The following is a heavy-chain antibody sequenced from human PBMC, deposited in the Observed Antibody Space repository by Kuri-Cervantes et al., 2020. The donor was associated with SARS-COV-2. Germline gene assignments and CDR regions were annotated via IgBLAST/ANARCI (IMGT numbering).Heavy chain of an antibody. CDR2: ISWGGDNI. D-gene: IGHD5-18*01. Sequence: GGSLRLSYAASGFTFDDFTMHWVRQFPGKGLEWVSLISWGGDNIEYVDSVKGRFTISRDNSKNSLYLQMNSLRTEDTALYYCAKGGGGYKYGSNTLDYWGQGTLVTVSS. V-gene: IGHV3-43*01. J-gene: IGHJ4*02. CDR3: AKGGGGYKYGSNTLDY. CDR1: GFTFDDFT.